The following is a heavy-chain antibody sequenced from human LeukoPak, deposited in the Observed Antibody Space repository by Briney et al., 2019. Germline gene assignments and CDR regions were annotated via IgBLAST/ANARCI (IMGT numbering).Heavy chain of an antibody. V-gene: IGHV3-66*01. Sequence: LLGGSLRLSCAASGFDVSINYMNWIRQSPEKGLEGVSIIHNDGSTYYADSVKGRFTVSRDNSKNTVSLQMDSLRVDDTGIYYCARGFLQLTPYYFDYWGQGALVTVSS. D-gene: IGHD1-1*01. J-gene: IGHJ4*02. CDR2: IHNDGST. CDR3: ARGFLQLTPYYFDY. CDR1: GFDVSINY.